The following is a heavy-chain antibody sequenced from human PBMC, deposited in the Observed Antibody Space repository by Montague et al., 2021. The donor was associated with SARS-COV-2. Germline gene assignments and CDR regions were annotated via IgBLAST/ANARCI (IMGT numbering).Heavy chain of an antibody. CDR3: ARGRLVGDSSSWYYFDY. CDR2: IYYSGSVTT. V-gene: IGHV4-59*13. Sequence: SETLSLTCSVSGGSINNYYWGWVRQSPGKGLEWIGYIYYSGSVTTSYNPSLKSRVSISVDTSENQFSLKLTSVTAADTAVYYCARGRLVGDSSSWYYFDYWGQGTLVAVSS. J-gene: IGHJ4*02. CDR1: GGSINNYY. D-gene: IGHD6-13*01.